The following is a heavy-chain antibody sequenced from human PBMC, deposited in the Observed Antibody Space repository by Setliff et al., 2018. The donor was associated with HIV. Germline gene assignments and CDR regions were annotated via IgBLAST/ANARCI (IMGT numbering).Heavy chain of an antibody. V-gene: IGHV5-51*01. Sequence: PGESLKISCQGSGYNFVDYSIAWVRQVPGKGLEWMGIIYPVDSETRYSPSFQGQVTISADKSINTAYLQWTTLKASDSAMYYCARQRGNDYAGSGFDNWGQGTLVTVSS. CDR1: GYNFVDYS. J-gene: IGHJ4*02. D-gene: IGHD2-2*01. CDR3: ARQRGNDYAGSGFDN. CDR2: IYPVDSET.